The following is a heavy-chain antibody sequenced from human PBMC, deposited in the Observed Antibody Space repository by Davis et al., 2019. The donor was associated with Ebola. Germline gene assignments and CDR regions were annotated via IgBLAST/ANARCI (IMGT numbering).Heavy chain of an antibody. Sequence: PGGSLRLSCAASGFIFADNTMHWVRQAPGKGPEWVSLVSWDGGSTYYADSVKGRFTISRDNSKNSLYLQMNSLRTEDTALYYCVSGPFDYWGQGTLVSVSS. V-gene: IGHV3-43*01. D-gene: IGHD1-26*01. CDR2: VSWDGGST. CDR1: GFIFADNT. CDR3: VSGPFDY. J-gene: IGHJ4*02.